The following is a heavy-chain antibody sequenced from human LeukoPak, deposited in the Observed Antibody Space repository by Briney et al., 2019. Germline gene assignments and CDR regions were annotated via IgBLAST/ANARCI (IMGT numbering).Heavy chain of an antibody. CDR2: ISGSSDYT. V-gene: IGHV3-21*01. CDR3: AQLKLGTQDY. CDR1: RFNFTTYG. Sequence: GGSLRLSCAASRFNFTTYGMNWVRLAPGKGLEWVSSISGSSDYTYYADSVTGRFTISRDNAKNSLYLQMNSLRAEDTAVYYCAQLKLGTQDYWGQGTLVTVTS. D-gene: IGHD7-27*01. J-gene: IGHJ4*02.